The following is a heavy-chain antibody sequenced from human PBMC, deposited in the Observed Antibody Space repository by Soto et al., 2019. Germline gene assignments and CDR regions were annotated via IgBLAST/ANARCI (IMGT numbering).Heavy chain of an antibody. D-gene: IGHD3-3*01. CDR1: GGSISSYY. CDR3: ARGGGYYTRYYYYYMDV. CDR2: IYYSGST. V-gene: IGHV4-59*01. J-gene: IGHJ6*03. Sequence: SETLSLTCTVSGGSISSYYWSWIRQPPGKGLEWIGYIYYSGSTNYNPSLKSRVTISVDTSKNQFSLKLSSVTAADTAVYYCARGGGYYTRYYYYYMDVWGKGTTVTVSS.